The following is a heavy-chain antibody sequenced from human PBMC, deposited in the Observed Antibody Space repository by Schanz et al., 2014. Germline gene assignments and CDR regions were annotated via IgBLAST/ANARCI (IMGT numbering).Heavy chain of an antibody. CDR2: ITRSGGGT. Sequence: VQLVESGGYLVQPGGSLRLSCSASGFTFSSYAMHWVRQASGKGLEYVSAITRSGGGTYYSDSVKGRFTISRDNSKNTLYLQMSSLRAEDTSVYFCARVRRRIATPSTPSFRNYYYYAMDVWGQGTTVTVSS. CDR1: GFTFSSYA. D-gene: IGHD6-13*01. CDR3: ARVRRRIATPSTPSFRNYYYYAMDV. J-gene: IGHJ6*02. V-gene: IGHV3-64*04.